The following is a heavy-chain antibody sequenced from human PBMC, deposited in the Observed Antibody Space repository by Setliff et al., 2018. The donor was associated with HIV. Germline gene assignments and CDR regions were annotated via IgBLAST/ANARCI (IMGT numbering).Heavy chain of an antibody. CDR2: IYYSGTT. Sequence: SETLSLTCIVSGGSISSYYWSWIRQPPGKGLEWIGDIYYSGTTNYNPSLKSRVTISVDTSKNQFSLRLSSVTAADTAVYYCARGGSRGSWYWDYWGQGTLVTVSS. D-gene: IGHD6-13*01. V-gene: IGHV4-59*12. CDR3: ARGGSRGSWYWDY. J-gene: IGHJ4*02. CDR1: GGSISSYY.